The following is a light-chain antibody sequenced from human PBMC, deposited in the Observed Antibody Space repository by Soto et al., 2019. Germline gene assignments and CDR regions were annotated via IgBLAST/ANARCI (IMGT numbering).Light chain of an antibody. J-gene: IGLJ2*01. V-gene: IGLV2-23*03. CDR3: CSYAASSTFVI. CDR2: KGS. CDR1: ISYVGSDSV. Sequence: QSALTQPASVSGSPGQSITISCTGSISYVGSDSVVSWYQHHPGKAPKLMIYKGSERPSGVSNRFSGSTSGNTASLTVSGLQAEDEADYYCCSYAASSTFVIFGGGTQLTVL.